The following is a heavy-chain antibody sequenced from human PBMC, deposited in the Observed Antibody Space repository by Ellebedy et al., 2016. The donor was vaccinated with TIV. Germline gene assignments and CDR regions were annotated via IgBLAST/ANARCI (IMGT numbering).Heavy chain of an antibody. CDR1: GFTFSSSS. D-gene: IGHD5-24*01. CDR3: AREWLQFYSRVGIDY. J-gene: IGHJ4*02. Sequence: PGGSLRLSCAASGFTFSSSSMNWVRQAPGKGLEWVSYISSSSSTIYYADSVKGRFTISRDNAKNSLYLQMNSLRDEDTAVYYCAREWLQFYSRVGIDYWGQGTLVTVSS. V-gene: IGHV3-48*02. CDR2: ISSSSSTI.